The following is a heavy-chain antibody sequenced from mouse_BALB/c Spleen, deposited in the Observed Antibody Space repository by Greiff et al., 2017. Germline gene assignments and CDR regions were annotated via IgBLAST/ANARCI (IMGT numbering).Heavy chain of an antibody. CDR3: ARRPYYAMDY. CDR1: GYSFTGYY. CDR2: INPYNGAT. J-gene: IGHJ4*01. Sequence: EVQVVESGPELVKPGASVKISCKASGYSFTGYYMHWVKQSHVKSLEWIGRINPYNGATSYNQNFKDKASLTVDKSSSTAYMELHSLTSEDSAVYYCARRPYYAMDYWGQGTSVTVSS. V-gene: IGHV1-31*01.